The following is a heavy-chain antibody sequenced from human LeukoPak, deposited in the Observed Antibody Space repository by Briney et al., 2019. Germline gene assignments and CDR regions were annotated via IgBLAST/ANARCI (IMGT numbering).Heavy chain of an antibody. CDR3: AKDPNGDYIGAFDF. V-gene: IGHV3-23*01. D-gene: IGHD4-17*01. CDR2: ITANGGYT. Sequence: GRSLRLSCAASAFSFSKFALIWVRQAPGKGLEWVSAITANGGYTLYADAVKGRFTVSRDNSKNTLYLQINSLRPEDTAMYYCAKDPNGDYIGAFDFWGQGTMVTVSS. CDR1: AFSFSKFA. J-gene: IGHJ3*01.